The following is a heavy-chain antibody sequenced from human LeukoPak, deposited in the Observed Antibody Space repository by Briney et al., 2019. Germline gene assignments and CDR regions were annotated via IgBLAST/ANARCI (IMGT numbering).Heavy chain of an antibody. Sequence: SETLSLTCTVSGGSISSSSYYWGWIHQPPGKGLEWIGSIYYSGSTYYNPSLKSRVTISVDTSKNQFSLKLSSVTAADTAVYYCARVFGSWDTLDYWGQGTLVTVSS. J-gene: IGHJ4*02. V-gene: IGHV4-39*07. CDR2: IYYSGST. CDR1: GGSISSSSYY. CDR3: ARVFGSWDTLDY. D-gene: IGHD6-13*01.